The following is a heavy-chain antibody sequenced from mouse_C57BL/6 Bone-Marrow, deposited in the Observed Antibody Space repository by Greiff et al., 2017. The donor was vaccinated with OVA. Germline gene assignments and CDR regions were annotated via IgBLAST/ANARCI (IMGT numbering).Heavy chain of an antibody. J-gene: IGHJ1*03. CDR1: GFTFSNYW. CDR2: IRLKSDNYAT. CDR3: TGPLYYGSRGWYFDV. Sequence: EVQVVESGGGLVQPGGSMKLSCVASGFTFSNYWMNWVRQSPEKGLEWVAQIRLKSDNYATHYAESVKGRFTISRDDSKSSVYLQMNNLRAEDTGIYYGTGPLYYGSRGWYFDVWGTGTTVTVSS. V-gene: IGHV6-3*01. D-gene: IGHD1-1*01.